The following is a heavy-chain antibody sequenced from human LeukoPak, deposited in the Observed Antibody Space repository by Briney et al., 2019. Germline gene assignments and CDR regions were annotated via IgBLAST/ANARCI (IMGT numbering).Heavy chain of an antibody. D-gene: IGHD1-1*01. CDR3: ARERASHWNDGWFDP. V-gene: IGHV4-61*02. Sequence: PSETLSLTCTVSGGSISSSSYYWSWVRQPAGKGLEWIGRIYTSGSTNYNPSLKSRVTMSVDASKNQFFLKLSSVTAADTAVYYCARERASHWNDGWFDPWGQGTLVTVSS. CDR1: GGSISSSSYY. CDR2: IYTSGST. J-gene: IGHJ5*02.